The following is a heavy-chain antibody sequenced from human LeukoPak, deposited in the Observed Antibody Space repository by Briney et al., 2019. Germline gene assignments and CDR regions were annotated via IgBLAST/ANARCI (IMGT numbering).Heavy chain of an antibody. V-gene: IGHV4-39*07. CDR3: ATFTVISGIYYYYMDV. Sequence: SETLSLTCTVSGGSISSSSYYWGWIGQPPGKGLEGIAKIFYSGSTYYNPSLKSRVTISVDTSKNQFSLKLSSVTAADTAVYYCATFTVISGIYYYYMDVWGKGTTVTISS. D-gene: IGHD3-22*01. CDR1: GGSISSSSYY. J-gene: IGHJ6*03. CDR2: IFYSGST.